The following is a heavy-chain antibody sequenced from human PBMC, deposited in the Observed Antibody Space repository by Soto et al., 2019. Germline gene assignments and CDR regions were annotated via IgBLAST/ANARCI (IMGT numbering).Heavy chain of an antibody. V-gene: IGHV1-18*01. CDR3: ARGGRYCSGGSCPSYWYFDL. D-gene: IGHD2-15*01. Sequence: ASVKVSCKASGYTFTSYDINWVRQAPGQGLEWMGWISAYNGNTNYAQKLQGRVTMTTDTSTSTAYMELRSLRSDDTAVYYCARGGRYCSGGSCPSYWYFDLWGRGTLVTVSS. CDR2: ISAYNGNT. J-gene: IGHJ2*01. CDR1: GYTFTSYD.